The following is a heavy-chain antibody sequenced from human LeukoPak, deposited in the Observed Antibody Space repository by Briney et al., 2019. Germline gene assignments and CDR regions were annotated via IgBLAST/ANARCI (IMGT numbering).Heavy chain of an antibody. V-gene: IGHV3-74*01. CDR3: ARDAGWVSDY. Sequence: GGSLRLSCVVSGFTFSSYWMHWVRQAPGEGLVWVSRINSDGTSISYADSVKGRFTISRDNAENSLYLDMSSLRAEDTAVYYCARDAGWVSDYWGQGTLVTVSS. D-gene: IGHD6-19*01. CDR2: INSDGTSI. J-gene: IGHJ4*02. CDR1: GFTFSSYW.